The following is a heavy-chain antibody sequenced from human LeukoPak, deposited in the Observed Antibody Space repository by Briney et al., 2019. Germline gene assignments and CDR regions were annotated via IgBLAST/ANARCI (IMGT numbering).Heavy chain of an antibody. J-gene: IGHJ4*02. D-gene: IGHD4-17*01. V-gene: IGHV4-4*02. Sequence: SETLSLTCAVSGGSISNRNWWSWVRQPPGKGLEWIGEIYHSRSTNYSPSLKTRVTISVDKSKNQFSLKLSSVAAADTAVYYCARASHDYGDYSHFDYWGQGTLVTVSS. CDR2: IYHSRST. CDR1: GGSISNRNW. CDR3: ARASHDYGDYSHFDY.